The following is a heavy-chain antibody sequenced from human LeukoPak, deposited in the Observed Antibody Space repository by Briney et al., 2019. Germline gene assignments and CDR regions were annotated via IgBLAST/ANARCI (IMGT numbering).Heavy chain of an antibody. V-gene: IGHV3-30*03. J-gene: IGHJ4*02. D-gene: IGHD6-13*01. CDR2: ISYDGSNT. Sequence: GGSLRLSCAASGFAFSSYGMHWVRQAPGKGLEWVAVISYDGSNTYYADSVKGRFTISRDNSKNMLYLQMNSLRAEDTAVYYCARVLAQQQGYWGQGTLVTVSS. CDR3: ARVLAQQQGY. CDR1: GFAFSSYG.